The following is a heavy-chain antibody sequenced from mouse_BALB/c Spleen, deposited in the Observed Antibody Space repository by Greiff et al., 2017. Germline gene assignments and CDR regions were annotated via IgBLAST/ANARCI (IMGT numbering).Heavy chain of an antibody. CDR3: ARSNWDGYYFDY. CDR2: ISSGISTI. CDR1: GFTFSSFG. V-gene: IGHV5-17*02. Sequence: EVKLVESGGGLVQPGGSRKLSCAASGFTFSSFGMHWVRQAPEKGLEWVAYISSGISTIYYADTVKGRFTISRDNPKNTLFLQMTSLRSEDTAMYYCARSNWDGYYFDYWGQGTTLTVSS. D-gene: IGHD4-1*02. J-gene: IGHJ2*01.